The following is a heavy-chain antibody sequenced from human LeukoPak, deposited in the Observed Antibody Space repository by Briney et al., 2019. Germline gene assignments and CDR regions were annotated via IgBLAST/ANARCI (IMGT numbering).Heavy chain of an antibody. Sequence: SVKVSCKASGGTFSSYAISWVRQAPGQGLEWMGRIIPILGIANYAQKFQGRVTITADKSTSTAYMELSSLRSEDTAVYYCAREGRDGYTPVGALDYWGQGTLVTVSS. CDR2: IIPILGIA. J-gene: IGHJ4*02. CDR3: AREGRDGYTPVGALDY. CDR1: GGTFSSYA. D-gene: IGHD5-24*01. V-gene: IGHV1-69*04.